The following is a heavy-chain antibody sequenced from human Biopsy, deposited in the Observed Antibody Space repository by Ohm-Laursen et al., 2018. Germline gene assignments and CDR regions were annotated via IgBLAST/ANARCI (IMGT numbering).Heavy chain of an antibody. Sequence: SDTLSLTCAVSDGSINSYYWNWIRQPPGKRLEWIGNIYYSGRPNYNPSLKGRVVISVDRSRNQFFLKLTSATAADTAIYYCARVDRYNFDHYIMDAWGRGTTVTVSS. CDR3: ARVDRYNFDHYIMDA. CDR1: DGSINSYY. J-gene: IGHJ6*02. CDR2: IYYSGRP. D-gene: IGHD1-20*01. V-gene: IGHV4-59*07.